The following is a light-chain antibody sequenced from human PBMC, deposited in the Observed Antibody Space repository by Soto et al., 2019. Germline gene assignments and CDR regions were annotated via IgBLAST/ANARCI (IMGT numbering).Light chain of an antibody. Sequence: QSVLTQPPSASGSSGQSVTISCTGTSSDVGGYNYVSWYQQHPGKAPKLIIYEVTKRPSGVPDRFSGSKSGNTASLTVSGLLAEDEADYYCSSHAGIINVVFGGGTKLTVL. CDR2: EVT. CDR1: SSDVGGYNY. J-gene: IGLJ3*02. CDR3: SSHAGIINVV. V-gene: IGLV2-8*01.